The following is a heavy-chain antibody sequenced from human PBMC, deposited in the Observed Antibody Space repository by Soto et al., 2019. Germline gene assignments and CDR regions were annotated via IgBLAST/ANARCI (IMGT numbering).Heavy chain of an antibody. CDR1: GYTFTSYG. V-gene: IGHV1-18*04. CDR2: ISAYNGNT. CDR3: ATDNSDWTKGVCYSVGYYYYGMDV. D-gene: IGHD2-8*01. J-gene: IGHJ6*02. Sequence: QVQLVQSGAEVKKPGASVKVSCKASGYTFTSYGISWVRQAPGQGLEGMGWISAYNGNTNYAQKLQGRVTMTTDTSTSTADMELRSLRSDDTAGYYCATDNSDWTKGVCYSVGYYYYGMDVWGQGTTVTVSS.